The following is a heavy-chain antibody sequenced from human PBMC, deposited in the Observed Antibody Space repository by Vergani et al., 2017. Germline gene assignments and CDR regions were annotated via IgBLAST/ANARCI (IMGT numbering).Heavy chain of an antibody. D-gene: IGHD3-3*01. Sequence: QVQLQESGPGLVKPSGTLSLTCAVSGGSISSSNWRSWVRQPPGTGLGWIGEICHSGSTNYNPSPKSRVTISADKSKNPFSLKLSSVTAADPAVYYCASSFYYLCSGYYHDYWGQGTLVTVSS. J-gene: IGHJ4*02. CDR3: ASSFYYLCSGYYHDY. CDR2: ICHSGST. V-gene: IGHV4-4*02. CDR1: GGSISSSNW.